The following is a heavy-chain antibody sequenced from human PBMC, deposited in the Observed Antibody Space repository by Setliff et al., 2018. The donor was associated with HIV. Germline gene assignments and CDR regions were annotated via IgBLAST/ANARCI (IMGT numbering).Heavy chain of an antibody. J-gene: IGHJ4*02. V-gene: IGHV4-34*01. D-gene: IGHD1-26*01. CDR2: INHTGNT. Sequence: SETLSFTCAVYGGSFSGYHWNWIRQFPGKGLEWIGEINHTGNTQYNPSLKSRVTMSEETSKNQFSLKLKSVTAADTAIYFCARGKGGLVGPAEFDYWGPGTLVTVSS. CDR3: ARGKGGLVGPAEFDY. CDR1: GGSFSGYH.